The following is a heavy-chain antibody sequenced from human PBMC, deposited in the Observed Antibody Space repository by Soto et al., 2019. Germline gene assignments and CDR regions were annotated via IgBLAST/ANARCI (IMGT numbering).Heavy chain of an antibody. J-gene: IGHJ3*02. V-gene: IGHV4-31*03. CDR1: GGSISSGGYY. Sequence: QVQLQESGPGLVKPSQTLSLTCTVSGGSISSGGYYWSWIRQNPGKGLEWIGYIYYSGSTYYNPSLKSRVTILVAPSKNQFSLQLRSVAAAGTALYYCARDQGERGSNGVCVRNYVFEIWGQGTMVTVSS. D-gene: IGHD2-8*01. CDR2: IYYSGST. CDR3: ARDQGERGSNGVCVRNYVFEI.